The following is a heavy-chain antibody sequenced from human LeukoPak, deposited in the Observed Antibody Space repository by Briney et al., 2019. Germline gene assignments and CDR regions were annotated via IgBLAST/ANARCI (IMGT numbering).Heavy chain of an antibody. Sequence: GGSLRLSCAASGFIVSSNYMSWVRQAPGKGLEWVPVFYTGGTTDYANSVRGRFTISRDNSKNTLYLQMNSLRAEDTAVYYCARGPLPTTRAFDIWGQGTLVTVSS. V-gene: IGHV3-53*01. CDR2: FYTGGTT. J-gene: IGHJ3*02. CDR1: GFIVSSNY. D-gene: IGHD1-1*01. CDR3: ARGPLPTTRAFDI.